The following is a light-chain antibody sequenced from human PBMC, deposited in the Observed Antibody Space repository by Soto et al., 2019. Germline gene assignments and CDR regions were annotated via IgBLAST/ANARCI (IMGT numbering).Light chain of an antibody. CDR2: EVT. J-gene: IGLJ1*01. CDR3: SSYSSSTIRV. V-gene: IGLV2-14*01. CDR1: SSDVGGYNY. Sequence: SALTQPASVSGSPGQSITISCTGTSSDVGGYNYVSWYQHHPGKAPKLMIYEVTNRPSGISNRFSGSKSGNTASLSISGLQAEDEADYYCSSYSSSTIRVFGTGTKVTVL.